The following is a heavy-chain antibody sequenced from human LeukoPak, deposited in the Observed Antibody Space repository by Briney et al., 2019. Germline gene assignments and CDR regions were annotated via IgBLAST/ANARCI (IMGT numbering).Heavy chain of an antibody. D-gene: IGHD3/OR15-3a*01. CDR3: AIRGDWFSFDY. J-gene: IGHJ4*02. CDR2: ISSSGSTI. V-gene: IGHV3-11*01. CDR1: GFTFSDYY. Sequence: MAGGSLRLSCAASGFTFSDYYMSWIRQAPGKGLEWVSYISSSGSTIYYADSVKGRFTISRDNAKNSLYLQMNSLRAEDTAVYYCAIRGDWFSFDYWGQGTLVTVSS.